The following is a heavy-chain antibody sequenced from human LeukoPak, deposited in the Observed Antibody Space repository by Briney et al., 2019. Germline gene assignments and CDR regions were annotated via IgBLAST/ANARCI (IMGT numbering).Heavy chain of an antibody. D-gene: IGHD3-10*01. CDR3: ARDEPSTMVRGVIITATNDY. V-gene: IGHV3-23*01. CDR2: ISGGATST. CDR1: GLTFSGYA. Sequence: GGSLRLSCAASGLTFSGYAMSWVRQAPGKGLEWVSAISGGATSTYYADSVKGRFTISRDNAKNSLYLQMNSLRAEDTAVYYCARDEPSTMVRGVIITATNDYWGQGTLVTVSS. J-gene: IGHJ4*02.